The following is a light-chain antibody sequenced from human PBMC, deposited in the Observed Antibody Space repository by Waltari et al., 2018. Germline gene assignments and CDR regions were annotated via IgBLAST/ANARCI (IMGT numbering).Light chain of an antibody. V-gene: IGLV2-14*01. CDR3: SSYTSNNTLV. CDR2: EVS. CDR1: SSDVGGYKY. J-gene: IGLJ1*01. Sequence: QSALTQPAAVSGSPGQSSTISCTGTSSDVGGYKYVSWYQQHPGKAPKVIIYEVSNRPSGVSNRLSGSKSGNTASLTISGLQAEDEADYYCSSYTSNNTLVFGTGTKVTV.